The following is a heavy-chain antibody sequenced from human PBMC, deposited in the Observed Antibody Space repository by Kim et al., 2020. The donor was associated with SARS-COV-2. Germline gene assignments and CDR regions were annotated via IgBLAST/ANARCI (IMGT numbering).Heavy chain of an antibody. D-gene: IGHD6-13*01. CDR1: GFTFSSYS. J-gene: IGHJ4*02. CDR2: ISSSSSYI. Sequence: GGSLRLSCAASGFTFSSYSMNWVRQAPGKGLEWVSSISSSSSYIYYADSVKGRFTISRDNAKNSLYLQMNSLRAEDTAVYYCARVRYSSSWLEDYWGQGTLVTVSS. CDR3: ARVRYSSSWLEDY. V-gene: IGHV3-21*01.